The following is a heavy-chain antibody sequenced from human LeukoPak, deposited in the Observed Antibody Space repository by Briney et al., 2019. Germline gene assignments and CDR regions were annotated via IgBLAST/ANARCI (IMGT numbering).Heavy chain of an antibody. D-gene: IGHD6-13*01. Sequence: SETLSLTCTGSGGSISSDYWSWIRQPDGKGLEWIGRIYTSGSTNYNPSLKSRVSMSVDTSTNQFSLKLSSVTAADTAVYYCARDSLVHPNRWFDPWGQGTLVIVSS. J-gene: IGHJ5*02. CDR1: GGSISSDY. CDR2: IYTSGST. V-gene: IGHV4-4*07. CDR3: ARDSLVHPNRWFDP.